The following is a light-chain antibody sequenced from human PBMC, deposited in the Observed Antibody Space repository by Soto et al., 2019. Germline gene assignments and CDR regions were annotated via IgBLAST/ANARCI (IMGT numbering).Light chain of an antibody. Sequence: EIVLTQSPATLSLSPGEGATLSCRASQSVSSYLAWYQQKPGQAPWLLIYDASNRATGIPARFSGSGSGTDFTLTISSLEPEDFAIYYCQQRSSWPLTFGQGTRLEFK. CDR3: QQRSSWPLT. J-gene: IGKJ5*01. CDR2: DAS. V-gene: IGKV3-11*01. CDR1: QSVSSY.